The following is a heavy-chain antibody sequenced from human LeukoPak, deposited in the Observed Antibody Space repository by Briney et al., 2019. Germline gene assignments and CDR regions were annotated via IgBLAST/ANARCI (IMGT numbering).Heavy chain of an antibody. CDR1: GFIFSSYS. CDR3: AKEGDYYGSESYRDGFDL. J-gene: IGHJ3*01. CDR2: ISSSSSPI. Sequence: GGSLRLSCAASGFIFSSYSMNWVRQAPGKGLEWVSYISSSSSPIYYADSVKGRFTISRDNAKNSLYLQMNSLRAEDTAVYYCAKEGDYYGSESYRDGFDLWGQGTMVIVSS. V-gene: IGHV3-48*01. D-gene: IGHD3-10*01.